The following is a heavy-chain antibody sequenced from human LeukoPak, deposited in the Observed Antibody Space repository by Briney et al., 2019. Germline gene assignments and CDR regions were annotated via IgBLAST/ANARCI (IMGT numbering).Heavy chain of an antibody. J-gene: IGHJ6*03. V-gene: IGHV5-51*01. CDR2: IYPDDSDT. CDR1: GYSFTSYW. Sequence: GESLKISCKGSGYSFTSYWIGWVRQMPGKSLEWMGIIYPDDSDTKYSPSFQGQVTISADKSISTAYLQWSSLKASDTAMYYCARLAFCTNAVCFSNYYYSMDVWGRGTTVTVSS. CDR3: ARLAFCTNAVCFSNYYYSMDV. D-gene: IGHD2-8*01.